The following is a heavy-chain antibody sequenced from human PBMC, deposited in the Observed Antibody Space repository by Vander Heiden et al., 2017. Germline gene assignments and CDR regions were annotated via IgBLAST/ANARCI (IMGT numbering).Heavy chain of an antibody. V-gene: IGHV3-33*01. CDR1: GFTFRSYG. CDR3: AREARDIVVVPAAIGTEGNWFDP. CDR2: IWYDGSNK. J-gene: IGHJ5*02. Sequence: QVQLVESGGGVVQPGRSLRLSCAASGFTFRSYGMHWVRQAPGKGLEWVAVIWYDGSNKYYADSVKGRFTISRDNSKNTLYLQMNSLRAEDTAVYYCAREARDIVVVPAAIGTEGNWFDPWGQGTLVTVSS. D-gene: IGHD2-2*01.